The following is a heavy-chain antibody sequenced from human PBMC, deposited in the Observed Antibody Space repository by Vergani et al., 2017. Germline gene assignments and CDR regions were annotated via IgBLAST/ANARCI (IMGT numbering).Heavy chain of an antibody. D-gene: IGHD2-15*01. J-gene: IGHJ6*02. CDR1: GYSFTSYW. Sequence: EVQLVPSGAEVKKPGESLRISCKGSGYSFTSYWISWVRQMPGKGLEWMGRIDPSDSYTNYSPSFQGHVTISADKSISTAYLQWSSLKASDTAMYYCARQVGYCSGGSCSPWYYYGMDVWGQGTTVTVSS. CDR2: IDPSDSYT. V-gene: IGHV5-10-1*03. CDR3: ARQVGYCSGGSCSPWYYYGMDV.